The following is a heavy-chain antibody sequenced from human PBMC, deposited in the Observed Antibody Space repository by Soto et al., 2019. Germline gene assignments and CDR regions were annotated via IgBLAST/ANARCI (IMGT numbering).Heavy chain of an antibody. V-gene: IGHV6-1*01. CDR1: GDSGSGNSAV. CDR2: TYNRSKWDN. Sequence: SQTLSLTCAISGDSGSGNSAVWHGIRRSPSRSLEWLGRTYNRSKWDNDYAVSVNSRITINPETSKNQFSLQLNSVTPEDTAVYYCARTRVYDSYNLYGMAVWGEGTTVTVSS. D-gene: IGHD3-3*01. CDR3: ARTRVYDSYNLYGMAV. J-gene: IGHJ6*04.